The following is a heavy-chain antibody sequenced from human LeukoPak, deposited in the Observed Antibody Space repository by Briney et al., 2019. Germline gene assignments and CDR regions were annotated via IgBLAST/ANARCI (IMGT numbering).Heavy chain of an antibody. CDR2: ISVYNGNT. CDR1: GFTFTTYG. V-gene: IGHV1-18*01. Sequence: ASVKVSCKASGFTFTTYGISWVRQAPGQGLEWMGWISVYNGNTNYKQKFQGRVTMTTDTSTSTAYTELRSLRSDDTAVYYCARDATRSVIVGAEDGFDYWGQGTLVTVSS. D-gene: IGHD1-26*01. J-gene: IGHJ4*02. CDR3: ARDATRSVIVGAEDGFDY.